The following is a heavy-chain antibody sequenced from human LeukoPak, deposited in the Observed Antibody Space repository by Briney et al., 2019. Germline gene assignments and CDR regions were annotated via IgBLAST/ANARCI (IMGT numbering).Heavy chain of an antibody. V-gene: IGHV1-69*05. J-gene: IGHJ3*02. D-gene: IGHD1-14*01. Sequence: GASVKVSCKASGGTFSSSAISWVRQAPGQGLEWMGGIIPIFGTANYAQKFQGRVTITTDESTSTAYMEPSSLRSEDTAVYYCARETNPSDAFDIWGQGTMVTVSS. CDR3: ARETNPSDAFDI. CDR2: IIPIFGTA. CDR1: GGTFSSSA.